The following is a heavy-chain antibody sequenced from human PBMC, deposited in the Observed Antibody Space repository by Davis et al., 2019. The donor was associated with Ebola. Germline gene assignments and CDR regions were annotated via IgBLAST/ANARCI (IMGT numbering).Heavy chain of an antibody. D-gene: IGHD2-21*01. CDR2: VNPKTGDT. Sequence: ASVKVSCKASGYRFISYGFNWVRRAPGQGLEWMGWVNPKTGDTHYVDTFQGRVTMTRDTSISTAYMELSGLGSDDTAVYYCARSKKHIVAVIDALDFWGQGTMVTVSS. J-gene: IGHJ3*01. V-gene: IGHV1-2*02. CDR3: ARSKKHIVAVIDALDF. CDR1: GYRFISYG.